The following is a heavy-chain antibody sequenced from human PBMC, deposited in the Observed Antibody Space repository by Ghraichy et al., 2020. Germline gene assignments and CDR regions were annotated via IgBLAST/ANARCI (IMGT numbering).Heavy chain of an antibody. D-gene: IGHD3-22*01. J-gene: IGHJ3*02. Sequence: ESLNISCTVSGGSISSSSYYWGWIRQPPGKGLEWIGSIYYSGSIYYNPSLKSRVTISVDTSKNQFSLKLSSVTAADTAVYYCVVTYYYDSSGYYIHDAFDIWGQGTMVTVSS. V-gene: IGHV4-39*01. CDR1: GGSISSSSYY. CDR2: IYYSGSI. CDR3: VVTYYYDSSGYYIHDAFDI.